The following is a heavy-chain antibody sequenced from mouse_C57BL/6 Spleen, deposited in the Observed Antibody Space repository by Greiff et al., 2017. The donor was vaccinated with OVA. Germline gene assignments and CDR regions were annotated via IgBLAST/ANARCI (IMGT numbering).Heavy chain of an antibody. CDR3: ARQDWDEGGFDY. CDR1: GYTFTSYW. V-gene: IGHV1-64*01. Sequence: VQLQQPGAELVKPGASVKLSCKASGYTFTSYWMHWVKQRPGQGLEWIGMIHPNSGSTNYNEKFKSKATLTVDKSSSTAYMQLSSLTSEDSAVYYCARQDWDEGGFDYWGQGTTLTVSS. J-gene: IGHJ2*01. CDR2: IHPNSGST. D-gene: IGHD4-1*01.